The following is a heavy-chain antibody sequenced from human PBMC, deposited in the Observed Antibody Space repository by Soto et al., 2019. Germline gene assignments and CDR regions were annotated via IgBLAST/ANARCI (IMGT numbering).Heavy chain of an antibody. V-gene: IGHV5-10-1*01. CDR1: GYGFAGYW. J-gene: IGHJ4*02. CDR2: IDPSDSQT. D-gene: IGHD3-22*01. CDR3: ARQIYDSDTGPNFQYYFDS. Sequence: GESLKISCKGSGYGFAGYWITWVRQKPGKGLEWMGRIDPSDSQTYYSPSFRGHVTISATKSITTVFLQWSSLRASDTAMYYCARQIYDSDTGPNFQYYFDSWGQGTPVTVSS.